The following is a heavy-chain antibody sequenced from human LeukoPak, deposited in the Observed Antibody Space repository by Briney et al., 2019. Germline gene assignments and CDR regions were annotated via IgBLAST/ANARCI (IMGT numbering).Heavy chain of an antibody. CDR2: INHSGST. Sequence: SETLSLTCAVYGGSFSGYYWSWICQPPGTGLEWIGEINHSGSTNYNPSLKSRVTISVDTSKNQFSLKLSSVTAADTAVYYCAREARGVIVIRYFDYWGQGTLVTVSS. CDR1: GGSFSGYY. V-gene: IGHV4-34*01. D-gene: IGHD3-16*02. CDR3: AREARGVIVIRYFDY. J-gene: IGHJ4*02.